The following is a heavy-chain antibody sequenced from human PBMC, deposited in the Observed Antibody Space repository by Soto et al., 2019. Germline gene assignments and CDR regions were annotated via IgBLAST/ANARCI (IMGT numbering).Heavy chain of an antibody. Sequence: QVQLQESGPGLVKPSETLSLTCTVSGGSISSYYWSWIRQPPGKGLEWIGYIYYSGSTNYNPSLKGRVTRSIDTAKNQFSLKLSSVTAADTAVYYCARAPVTYYFWSGLPFDYWGQGTLVTVSS. D-gene: IGHD3-3*01. J-gene: IGHJ4*02. CDR3: ARAPVTYYFWSGLPFDY. CDR2: IYYSGST. V-gene: IGHV4-59*01. CDR1: GGSISSYY.